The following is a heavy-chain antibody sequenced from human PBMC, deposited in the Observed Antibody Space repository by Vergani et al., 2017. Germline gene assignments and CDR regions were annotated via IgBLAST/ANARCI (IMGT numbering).Heavy chain of an antibody. D-gene: IGHD6-13*01. V-gene: IGHV4-34*01. J-gene: IGHJ4*02. CDR3: ARVSASSWYRY. Sequence: QVQLQQWGAGLLKPSETLSLTCAVYGGSFSGYYWSWIRQPPGKGLEWIGSIYHSGSTYYNPSLKSRVTISVDTSKNQFSLKLSSVTAADTAVYYCARVSASSWYRYWGQGTLVTVSS. CDR1: GGSFSGYY. CDR2: IYHSGST.